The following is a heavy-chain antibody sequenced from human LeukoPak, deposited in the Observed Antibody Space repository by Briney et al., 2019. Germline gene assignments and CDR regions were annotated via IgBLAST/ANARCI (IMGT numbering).Heavy chain of an antibody. CDR3: AGGYVWGSYRQYYFDY. J-gene: IGHJ4*02. V-gene: IGHV6-1*01. D-gene: IGHD3-16*02. CDR1: GDSVSSNSAA. CDR2: TYYRSKWYN. Sequence: SQTLSLTCAISGDSVSSNSAAWNWIRQSPLRGLEWLGRTYYRSKWYNDYAVSVKSRITINPDTSKNQFSLQLNSVTPEDTAVYYCAGGYVWGSYRQYYFDYWGQGTLVTVSS.